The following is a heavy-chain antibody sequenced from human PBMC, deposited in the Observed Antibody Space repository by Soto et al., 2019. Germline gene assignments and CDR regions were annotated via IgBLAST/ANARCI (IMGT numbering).Heavy chain of an antibody. CDR2: IWYDGSNK. J-gene: IGHJ4*02. V-gene: IGHV3-33*01. CDR1: GFTFSSYG. Sequence: GGSLRLACAASGFTFSSYGMHWVRQAPGKGLEWVAVIWYDGSNKYYADSVKGRFTISRDNPKNTLYLQMNSLRAEDTAVYYCARTPLRYSSSWVFDYWGQGTLVTVSS. D-gene: IGHD6-13*01. CDR3: ARTPLRYSSSWVFDY.